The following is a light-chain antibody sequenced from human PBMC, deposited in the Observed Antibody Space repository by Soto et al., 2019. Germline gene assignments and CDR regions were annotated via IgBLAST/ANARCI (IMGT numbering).Light chain of an antibody. J-gene: IGKJ1*01. CDR2: KAS. V-gene: IGKV1-5*03. CDR3: QQLNSYE. CDR1: QSITSW. Sequence: DIQMTQSPSTLSASVGDRVTITCRASQSITSWLAWYQQKPGKAPKLLIHKASSLESGVPSRFSGAASGTEFTLIISSLQSDDFATYYCQQLNSYEFGQGTKVDIK.